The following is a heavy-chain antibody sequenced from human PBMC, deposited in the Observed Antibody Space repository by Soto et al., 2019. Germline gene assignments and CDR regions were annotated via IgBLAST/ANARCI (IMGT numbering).Heavy chain of an antibody. D-gene: IGHD2-15*01. J-gene: IGHJ4*02. CDR2: IIPIFGTA. V-gene: IGHV1-69*01. CDR1: GGTISRDA. Sequence: SVKRSWKTSGGTISRDAISCVGQAPGQGLEWMGGIIPIFGTANYAQKSQGRVTITADESTSTAYMELSSLRSEDTAVYYCARGSGPVAPFDYWGQGTLVTVSS. CDR3: ARGSGPVAPFDY.